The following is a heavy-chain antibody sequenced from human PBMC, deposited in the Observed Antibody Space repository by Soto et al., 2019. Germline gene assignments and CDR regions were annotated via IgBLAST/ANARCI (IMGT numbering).Heavy chain of an antibody. CDR2: IYHSGST. CDR1: GGSISSCCSS. CDR3: ARAGDSSGPVALGY. V-gene: IGHV4-30-2*01. D-gene: IGHD6-19*01. Sequence: PSETLSLTFAVSGGSISSCCSSWSWIRQPPGKGLEWIGYIYHSGSTYYNPSLKSRVTISVDRSKNQFSLKLSSVTAADTAVYYCARAGDSSGPVALGYWGQGTLVTVSS. J-gene: IGHJ4*02.